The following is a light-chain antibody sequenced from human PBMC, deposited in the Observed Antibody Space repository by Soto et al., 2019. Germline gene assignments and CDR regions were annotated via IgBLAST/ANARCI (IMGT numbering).Light chain of an antibody. V-gene: IGKV3-15*01. J-gene: IGKJ2*01. Sequence: EIVMTQSPATLSVSPGERATLSCRASQSVSTNLAWYQQKPGQAPRLLIYGASTRATGIPARFSGSGSGTESPLTISSLQSEDFAVYYCQQYNNCPPYTFGQGTKLEIK. CDR2: GAS. CDR1: QSVSTN. CDR3: QQYNNCPPYT.